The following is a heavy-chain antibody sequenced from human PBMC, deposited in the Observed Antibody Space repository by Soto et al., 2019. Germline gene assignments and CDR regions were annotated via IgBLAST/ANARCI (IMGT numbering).Heavy chain of an antibody. CDR1: GGSISSSSYY. Sequence: SETLSLTCTVSGGSISSSSYYWGWIRQPPGKGLEWIGSIYYSGSTYYNPSLKSRVTISVDTSKNQFSLKLSSVTAADTAVYYCARRLETPGPVVWFDPWGQGTLVTVSS. V-gene: IGHV4-39*01. CDR2: IYYSGST. J-gene: IGHJ5*02. D-gene: IGHD2-2*01. CDR3: ARRLETPGPVVWFDP.